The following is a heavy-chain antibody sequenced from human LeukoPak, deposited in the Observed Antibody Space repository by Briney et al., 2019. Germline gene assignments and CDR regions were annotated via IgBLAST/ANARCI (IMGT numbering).Heavy chain of an antibody. J-gene: IGHJ4*02. V-gene: IGHV3-15*01. CDR2: IKSEADGGTT. CDR3: TNYGGASLADY. CDR1: GFTFANAW. Sequence: GGSLRLSCAVSGFTFANAWMSWVRQAPGKGLEWVGRIKSEADGGTTDYAAPVKGRFTISRDDSKNTLYLQMNSLKTGDTALYYCTNYGGASLADYWGQGTLVTVSS. D-gene: IGHD4-23*01.